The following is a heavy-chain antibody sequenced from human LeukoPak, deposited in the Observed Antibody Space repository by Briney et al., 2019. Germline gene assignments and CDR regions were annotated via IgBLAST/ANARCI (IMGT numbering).Heavy chain of an antibody. D-gene: IGHD1-26*01. CDR1: GFTFSRYG. J-gene: IGHJ4*02. Sequence: PGASLRLSCAASGFTFSRYGMDWVRPAPGKGLEWVAVMWSDGTNKYYADSVRGRFTIVRDSSKNTLSLQMNSRRDEDTAVYYCAKDAPFSRIYYYFDVWGQGTLVTVSS. CDR2: MWSDGTNK. V-gene: IGHV3-33*06. CDR3: AKDAPFSRIYYYFDV.